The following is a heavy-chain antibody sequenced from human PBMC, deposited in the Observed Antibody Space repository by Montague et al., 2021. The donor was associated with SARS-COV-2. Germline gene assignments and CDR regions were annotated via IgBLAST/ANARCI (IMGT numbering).Heavy chain of an antibody. CDR2: VYYNGDI. D-gene: IGHD6-19*01. J-gene: IGHJ4*02. CDR1: AGSVNSGTYY. Sequence: SETLSLTCSVSAGSVNSGTYYWNWIRQPPGKGLEWIGYVYYNGDIKHNPSLKSRVSLSLDTSMNQFSLQLNSLTAADTAVYYCARGASLAGRLDYWGQGILITVSS. CDR3: ARGASLAGRLDY. V-gene: IGHV4-61*01.